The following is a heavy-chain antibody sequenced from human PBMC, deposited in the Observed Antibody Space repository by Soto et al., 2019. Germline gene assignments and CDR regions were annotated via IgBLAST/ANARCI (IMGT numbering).Heavy chain of an antibody. D-gene: IGHD3-22*01. CDR3: AKDEPGEGDSSGSSFDY. Sequence: GGSLRLSCAASGFTFSSYAMSWVRQAPGKGLEWVSAISGSGGSTYYADSVKGRFTISRDNSKNTLYLQMNSLRAEDTAVYYCAKDEPGEGDSSGSSFDYWGQGTLVTVSS. J-gene: IGHJ4*02. CDR2: ISGSGGST. CDR1: GFTFSSYA. V-gene: IGHV3-23*01.